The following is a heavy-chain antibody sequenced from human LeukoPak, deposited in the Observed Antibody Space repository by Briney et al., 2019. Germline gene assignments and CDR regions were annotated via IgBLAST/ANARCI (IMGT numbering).Heavy chain of an antibody. D-gene: IGHD3-22*01. CDR1: GSTVSSNY. Sequence: GGSLRLSCAASGSTVSSNYMSWVRQAPGKGLEWVSVIYSGGSTYYADSVKGRFTISRDNSKNTLYLQMNSLRAKDTAVYYCARVSSGYYLGFDYWGQGTLVTVSS. J-gene: IGHJ4*02. V-gene: IGHV3-53*01. CDR2: IYSGGST. CDR3: ARVSSGYYLGFDY.